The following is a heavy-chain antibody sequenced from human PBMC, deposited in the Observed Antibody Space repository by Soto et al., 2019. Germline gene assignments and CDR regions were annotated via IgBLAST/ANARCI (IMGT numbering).Heavy chain of an antibody. CDR3: ARGTGYNYFDY. J-gene: IGHJ4*02. D-gene: IGHD3-9*01. CDR1: GFTFSSYA. CDR2: ISYDGSNK. Sequence: GSLRLSCAASGFTFSSYAMHWVRQAPGKGLEWVAVISYDGSNKYYADSVKGRFTISRDNSKNTLYLQMNSLGPEDTALYYCARGTGYNYFDYWGQGA. V-gene: IGHV3-30-3*01.